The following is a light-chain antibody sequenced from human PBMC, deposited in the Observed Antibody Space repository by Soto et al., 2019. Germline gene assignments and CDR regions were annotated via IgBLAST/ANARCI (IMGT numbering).Light chain of an antibody. CDR3: QHYNSYPWT. J-gene: IGKJ1*01. Sequence: DIQMTQSPSTLSASVGDRVTITCRASQSISSWLAWYQQKPGKAPKLLIYKASSLESGVPSRFSGSGSGTEFTLTISTLHPVDFATYYCQHYNSYPWTFGQGTKVEIK. CDR1: QSISSW. V-gene: IGKV1-5*03. CDR2: KAS.